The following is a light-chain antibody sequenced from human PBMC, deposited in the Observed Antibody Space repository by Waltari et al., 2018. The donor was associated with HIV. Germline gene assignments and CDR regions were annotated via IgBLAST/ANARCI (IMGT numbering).Light chain of an antibody. V-gene: IGLV2-14*03. J-gene: IGLJ3*02. CDR3: ASYIGTNRL. CDR2: DVS. CDR1: GSDIGRY. Sequence: QSVLTQTPSVSGSPGQSVTISCTAPGSDIGRYVPWYQLHPGQAPRLVIFDVSQRPSGISARFSGSKSGNTASLTISWLQAEDEGDYFCASYIGTNRLFGGGTRVTAL.